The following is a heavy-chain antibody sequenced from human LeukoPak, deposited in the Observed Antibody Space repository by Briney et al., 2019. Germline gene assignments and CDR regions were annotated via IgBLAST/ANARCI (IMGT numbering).Heavy chain of an antibody. V-gene: IGHV4-59*08. Sequence: SETLSLTCTASGGSFSTYFWSWIRQPPGKGLEWIGHIYFSGSTNYNPSLKSRVTISVDTSKNQFSLKLSSVTAADTAVYYCARHNSTGTYPLDYWGQGTLVTVSS. CDR2: IYFSGST. J-gene: IGHJ4*02. D-gene: IGHD2/OR15-2a*01. CDR3: ARHNSTGTYPLDY. CDR1: GGSFSTYF.